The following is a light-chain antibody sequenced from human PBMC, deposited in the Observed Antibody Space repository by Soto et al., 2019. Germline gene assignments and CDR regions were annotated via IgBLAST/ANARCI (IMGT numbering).Light chain of an antibody. V-gene: IGKV3-20*01. J-gene: IGKJ1*01. Sequence: EIVLTQSPGTLSLSPGERATLSCRVSQSVSSSYLAWYQQKPGQAPRLLIYDASSRATGIPDRFSGSGSGTDFTLTISRLEPEDFAVYYCQQYGSSPWTFGQGTKVEIK. CDR2: DAS. CDR3: QQYGSSPWT. CDR1: QSVSSSY.